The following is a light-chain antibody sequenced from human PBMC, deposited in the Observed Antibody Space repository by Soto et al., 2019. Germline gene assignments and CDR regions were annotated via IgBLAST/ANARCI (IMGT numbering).Light chain of an antibody. V-gene: IGKV1-13*02. J-gene: IGKJ4*01. CDR1: QAISTN. Sequence: AIQLTQSPSSLSASIGDRVTITCRASQAISTNLAWYQHKPGTVPKVLIYDASILESGVPSRFSGSGSGTAFTLIISSLQPEDFATYYCQQFRTYPTFGGGTKVEVQ. CDR3: QQFRTYPT. CDR2: DAS.